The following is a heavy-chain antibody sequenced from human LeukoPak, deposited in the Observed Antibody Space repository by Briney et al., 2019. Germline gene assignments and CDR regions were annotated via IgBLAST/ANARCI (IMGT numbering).Heavy chain of an antibody. CDR3: ARGLGVAATPGTDY. CDR1: GYTFTGYY. V-gene: IGHV1-2*02. Sequence: ASVKVSCKASGYTFTGYYMHWVRQAPGQGLEWMGWTNPNSGGTNYAQKFQGRVTMTRDASISTAYMELSRLRSDDTAVYYCARGLGVAATPGTDYWGQGTLVTVSS. D-gene: IGHD2-15*01. J-gene: IGHJ4*02. CDR2: TNPNSGGT.